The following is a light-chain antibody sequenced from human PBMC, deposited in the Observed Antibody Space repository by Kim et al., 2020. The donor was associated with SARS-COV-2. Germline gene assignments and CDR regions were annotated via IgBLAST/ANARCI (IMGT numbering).Light chain of an antibody. J-gene: IGKJ4*01. V-gene: IGKV1-39*01. Sequence: ASIGDRVTLTCRASQNINSFLNWYQQRPGKAPKLLIYAASTLQIGVPSRFSGSGSETDFTLTITSLQPEDFATYYCQQSHTAPLLTFGGGTKLEI. CDR3: QQSHTAPLLT. CDR2: AAS. CDR1: QNINSF.